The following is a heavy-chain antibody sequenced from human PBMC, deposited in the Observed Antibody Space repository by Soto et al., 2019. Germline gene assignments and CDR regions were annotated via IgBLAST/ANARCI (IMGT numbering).Heavy chain of an antibody. J-gene: IGHJ4*02. CDR2: INPNSGGT. Sequence: ASVKVSCKASGYTFTGYYMHWVRQAPGQGLEWMGWINPNSGGTNYAQKFQGRVTMTRDTSISTAYMGLSRLRSDDTAVYYCAREGYCTNGVCYTSGYWGQGTLVTVSS. D-gene: IGHD2-8*01. CDR3: AREGYCTNGVCYTSGY. V-gene: IGHV1-2*02. CDR1: GYTFTGYY.